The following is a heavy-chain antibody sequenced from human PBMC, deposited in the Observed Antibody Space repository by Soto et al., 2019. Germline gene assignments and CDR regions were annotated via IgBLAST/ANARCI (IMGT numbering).Heavy chain of an antibody. D-gene: IGHD2-2*02. CDR3: ARAIVVPAAIQLYYYYGMDV. Sequence: SQTLSLTCAISGDSASSNSAAWNWIRQSPSRGLEWLGRTYYRSKWYNDYAVSVKSRITINPDTSKSQFSLQLNSVTPEDTAVYYCARAIVVPAAIQLYYYYGMDVWGQGTTVTVSS. CDR1: GDSASSNSAA. J-gene: IGHJ6*02. V-gene: IGHV6-1*01. CDR2: TYYRSKWYN.